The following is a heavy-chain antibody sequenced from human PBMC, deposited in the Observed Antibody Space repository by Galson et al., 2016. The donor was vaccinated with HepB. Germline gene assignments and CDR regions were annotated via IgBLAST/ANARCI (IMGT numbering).Heavy chain of an antibody. V-gene: IGHV4-59*02. CDR1: GGSVSDSY. J-gene: IGHJ5*02. Sequence: SETLSLTCTVSGGSVSDSYWSWIRQPPGKGLEWIDSISYRGGAIYNPSLTSRVTISLDTSKNQISLNLNSVTSADTAVYYCARHHAGWFDPWGQGTPVSVSS. CDR2: ISYRGGA. D-gene: IGHD1-14*01. CDR3: ARHHAGWFDP.